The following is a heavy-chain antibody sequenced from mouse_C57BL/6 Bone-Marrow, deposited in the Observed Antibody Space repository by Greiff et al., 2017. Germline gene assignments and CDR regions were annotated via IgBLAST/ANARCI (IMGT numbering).Heavy chain of an antibody. Sequence: QVQLQQPGAELVRPGTSVKLSCKASGYTFTSYWMHWVKQRPGQGLEWIGVIDPSDSYTNYNQKFKGKATLTVDTSSRTAYMQLSSLTSEDSAVYYCARDSSGYSAWFAYWGQGTLVTVSA. CDR1: GYTFTSYW. D-gene: IGHD3-2*02. J-gene: IGHJ3*01. CDR3: ARDSSGYSAWFAY. CDR2: IDPSDSYT. V-gene: IGHV1-59*01.